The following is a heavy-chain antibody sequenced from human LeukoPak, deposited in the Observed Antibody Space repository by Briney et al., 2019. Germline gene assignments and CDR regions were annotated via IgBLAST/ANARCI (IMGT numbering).Heavy chain of an antibody. Sequence: PSETLSLTCSVSGGSISGGAYYWNWIRQPAGKGLEWIGRVYTSGNTNYNPSLKSRVTISVDTSKNQFSLQLSSVTAADTAVYYCGRGQGVLGNWFAPWGQGTLVTVSS. D-gene: IGHD3-10*01. CDR1: GGSISGGAYY. CDR2: VYTSGNT. J-gene: IGHJ5*02. V-gene: IGHV4-61*02. CDR3: GRGQGVLGNWFAP.